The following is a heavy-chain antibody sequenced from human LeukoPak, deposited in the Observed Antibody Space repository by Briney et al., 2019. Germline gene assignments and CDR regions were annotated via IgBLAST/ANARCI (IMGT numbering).Heavy chain of an antibody. CDR1: GYTLTELS. V-gene: IGHV1-24*01. Sequence: ASVKVSCKVSGYTLTELSMHWVRQAPGKGLEWMGGFDPEDGETIYAQKFQGRVTMTEDTSTDTAYMELSSLRSEDTAVYYCATEFYYYGSGSYGGAMSDYWGQGTLVTVSS. CDR2: FDPEDGET. D-gene: IGHD3-10*01. J-gene: IGHJ4*02. CDR3: ATEFYYYGSGSYGGAMSDY.